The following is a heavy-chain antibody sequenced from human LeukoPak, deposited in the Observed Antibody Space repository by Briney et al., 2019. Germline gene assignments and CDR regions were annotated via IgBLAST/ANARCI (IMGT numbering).Heavy chain of an antibody. CDR2: IWYDGSNK. J-gene: IGHJ4*02. Sequence: GRSLRLSRAASGFTFDDYAMHWVRQAPGKGLEWVAVIWYDGSNKYYADSVKGRFTISRDNSKNTLYLQMNSLRAEDTAVYYCARGRANPLRFLEWSRSAYYFDYWGQGTLVTVSS. CDR1: GFTFDDYA. D-gene: IGHD3-3*01. CDR3: ARGRANPLRFLEWSRSAYYFDY. V-gene: IGHV3-33*08.